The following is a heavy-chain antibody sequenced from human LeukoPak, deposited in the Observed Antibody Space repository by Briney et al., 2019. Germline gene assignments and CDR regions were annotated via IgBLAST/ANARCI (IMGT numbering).Heavy chain of an antibody. J-gene: IGHJ2*01. CDR3: ARAGGLTTAPLALDI. CDR1: GGSISSCY. D-gene: IGHD4-17*01. Sequence: SETLSLTCTVSGGSISSCYWSWIRQPPGKGLEWIGYIYYIGGTNYNPTLKSRVNISIDTSKNQSSLRLSSVTAADPAVYYCARAGGLTTAPLALDIWGRGNLVTVSS. V-gene: IGHV4-59*01. CDR2: IYYIGGT.